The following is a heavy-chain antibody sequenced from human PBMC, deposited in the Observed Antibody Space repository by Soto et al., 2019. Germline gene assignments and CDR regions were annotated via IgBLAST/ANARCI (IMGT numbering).Heavy chain of an antibody. CDR3: AAWAGYSYGLRIDY. V-gene: IGHV1-58*01. J-gene: IGHJ4*02. CDR1: GFTFTSSA. Sequence: QMQLVQSGPEVKKPGTSVKVSCKASGFTFTSSAVQWVRQARGQRLEWIGWIVVGSGNTNYAQKFQERVTITRDMSTSTDYMELSSLRSEDTAVYYCAAWAGYSYGLRIDYWGQGTLVTVSS. CDR2: IVVGSGNT. D-gene: IGHD5-18*01.